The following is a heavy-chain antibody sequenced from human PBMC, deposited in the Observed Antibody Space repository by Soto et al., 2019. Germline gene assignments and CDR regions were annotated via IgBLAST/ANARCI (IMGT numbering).Heavy chain of an antibody. J-gene: IGHJ5*02. V-gene: IGHV1-18*01. CDR1: GYTFTSYG. CDR2: ISAYNGNT. D-gene: IGHD6-6*01. Sequence: ASVKVSCKASGYTFTSYGISWVRQAPGQGLEWMGWISAYNGNTNYAQKLQGRVTMTTDTSTSTAYMELRSLRSDDTAVYYCGSFQYSSSSGWFDPWGQGTLVTVSS. CDR3: GSFQYSSSSGWFDP.